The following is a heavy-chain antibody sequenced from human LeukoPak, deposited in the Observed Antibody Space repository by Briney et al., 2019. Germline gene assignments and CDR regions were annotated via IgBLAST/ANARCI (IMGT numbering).Heavy chain of an antibody. CDR2: IGTAGDT. V-gene: IGHV3-13*01. Sequence: GGSLRLSCAASGFTFSSYDMHWVRQATGKGLDWVSAIGTAGDTYYPGSVKGRFTISRENAKNSLYLQMNSLRAGDTAVYYCARDPGRYGDGFDLWGRGTLVTVSS. CDR3: ARDPGRYGDGFDL. D-gene: IGHD4-17*01. CDR1: GFTFSSYD. J-gene: IGHJ2*01.